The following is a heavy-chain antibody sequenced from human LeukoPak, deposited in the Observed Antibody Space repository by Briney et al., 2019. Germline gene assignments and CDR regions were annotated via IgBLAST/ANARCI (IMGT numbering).Heavy chain of an antibody. CDR1: GGSSSSYY. J-gene: IGHJ4*02. D-gene: IGHD1-26*01. CDR3: ARGYSGSYFETFDY. CDR2: IYYSGTT. V-gene: IGHV4-59*01. Sequence: SETLSLTCTVSGGSSSSYYWSWIRQPPGKGLEWIGYIYYSGTTNYNPSLKSRVTISVDTSQNQFSLKMISVTAADTAVYYCARGYSGSYFETFDYWGQGTLVTVSS.